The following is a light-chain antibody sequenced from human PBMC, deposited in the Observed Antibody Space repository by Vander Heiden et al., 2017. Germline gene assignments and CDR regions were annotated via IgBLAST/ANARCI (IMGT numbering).Light chain of an antibody. V-gene: IGKV2-28*01. CDR1: QSRLHSNGYNY. CDR3: CQALQTPRT. Sequence: DIVMTLSPLSLPVTPGEPASISCSASQSRLHSNGYNYLDCYLQKPGQSPQLLIYLGSNPASAVPDRFSGSGSGRDFRLKIIRVVGQDVGVYYCCQALQTPRTFGQGTKLEIK. J-gene: IGKJ2*02. CDR2: LGS.